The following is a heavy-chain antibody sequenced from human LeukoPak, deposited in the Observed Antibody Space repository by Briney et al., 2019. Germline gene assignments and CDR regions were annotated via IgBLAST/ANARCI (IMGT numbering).Heavy chain of an antibody. CDR2: IYHSGST. CDR1: GYSISSGYY. Sequence: SETLSLTCTVSGYSISSGYYWGWIRQPPGKGLEWIGSIYHSGSTYYNPSLKSRVTISVDTSKNQFSLKLSSVTAADTAVYYCAKDLGDISDYWGQGTLVTVSS. CDR3: AKDLGDISDY. D-gene: IGHD2-15*01. V-gene: IGHV4-38-2*02. J-gene: IGHJ4*02.